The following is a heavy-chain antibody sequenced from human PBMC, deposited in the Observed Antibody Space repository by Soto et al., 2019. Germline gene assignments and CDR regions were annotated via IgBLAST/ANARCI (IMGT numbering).Heavy chain of an antibody. J-gene: IGHJ4*02. CDR3: AGGFSDYGDYD. V-gene: IGHV1-18*01. Sequence: QVQLVQSGAEVKKPGASVTVSCKASGFTFTSYGFNWVRQAPGQGLEWMGWISAYNRNTIYAQKLRVRVTMTTDTSTSTVYMELRSLRPDDTAVYYCAGGFSDYGDYDWGQGTLVTVSS. D-gene: IGHD4-17*01. CDR2: ISAYNRNT. CDR1: GFTFTSYG.